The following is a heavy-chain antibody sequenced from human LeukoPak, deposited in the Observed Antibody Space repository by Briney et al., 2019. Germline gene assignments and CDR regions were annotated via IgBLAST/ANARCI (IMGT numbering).Heavy chain of an antibody. V-gene: IGHV3-48*04. Sequence: GGSLRLSCAASGFTFSSYSMNWVRQAPGKGLEWVSYISSSSSTIFYADSVKGRFTISRDNAKNSLYLQMNSLRVEDTAFYYCAKDNRRHYTSGPNPDSLHWGQGALVTVSS. J-gene: IGHJ4*02. CDR2: ISSSSSTI. CDR3: AKDNRRHYTSGPNPDSLH. D-gene: IGHD6-19*01. CDR1: GFTFSSYS.